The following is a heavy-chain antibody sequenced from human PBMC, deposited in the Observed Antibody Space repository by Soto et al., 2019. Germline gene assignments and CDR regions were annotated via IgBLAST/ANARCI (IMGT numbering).Heavy chain of an antibody. D-gene: IGHD3-10*01. CDR1: GASMSSGGHS. CDR2: IYYTGAT. V-gene: IGHV4-30-2*06. Sequence: PSETLSLTCAVSGASMSSGGHSWSWIRQSPGRGLEWIGFIYYTGATYYNPSLKSRVALSIDRSNNQFSLNFNPVTASDTAVYYCARAPPGPSPRWDVWGQGTTVTVSS. J-gene: IGHJ6*02. CDR3: ARAPPGPSPRWDV.